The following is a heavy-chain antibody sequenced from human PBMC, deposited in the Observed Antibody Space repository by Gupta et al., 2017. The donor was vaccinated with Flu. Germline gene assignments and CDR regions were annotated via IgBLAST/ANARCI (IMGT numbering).Heavy chain of an antibody. V-gene: IGHV4-61*02. J-gene: IGHJ4*02. CDR3: ERDSRTAHMECIDYTGHETGVLDY. CDR2: IYPSGNT. CDR1: GGSISSDNYY. D-gene: IGHD2-8*02. Sequence: QVQLQESDPGLVKPSQTLSLTCTVSGGSISSDNYYWTWIRQPAGKGLEWIGRIYPSGNTNYNQYLKRRVTMSVDTSKNNSSRKLDFVNADEKAVYTCERDSRTAHMECIDYTGHETGVLDYWGQGALVTVXS.